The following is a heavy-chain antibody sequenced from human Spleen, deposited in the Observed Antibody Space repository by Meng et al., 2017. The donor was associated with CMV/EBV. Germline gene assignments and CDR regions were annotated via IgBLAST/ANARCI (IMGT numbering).Heavy chain of an antibody. V-gene: IGHV4-30-4*08. CDR3: ARGMFWFDP. D-gene: IGHD3-10*02. CDR2: IYYTGST. CDR1: GGSVRDHY. J-gene: IGHJ5*02. Sequence: LSLICAVYGGSVRDHYCNWIRQSPERGLEWIGYIYYTGSTNYTPSLGSRVTISGDTSKNQFSLKLTSVTAADTAVYYCARGMFWFDPWGQGTLVTVSS.